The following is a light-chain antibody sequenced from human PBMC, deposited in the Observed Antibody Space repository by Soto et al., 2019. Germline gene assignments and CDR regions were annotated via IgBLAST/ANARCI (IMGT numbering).Light chain of an antibody. J-gene: IGKJ1*01. V-gene: IGKV1-27*01. CDR1: QDISNY. CDR3: QKYNSAPPWT. CDR2: AAS. Sequence: IQMTQSPSSLSASVGDRVTITCRATQDISNYLAWYQQKPGKVPNLLIYAASSLQSGVPSRFSGSGSGTDFTLTISSLQPEDVATYYCQKYNSAPPWTFGQGTKVAI.